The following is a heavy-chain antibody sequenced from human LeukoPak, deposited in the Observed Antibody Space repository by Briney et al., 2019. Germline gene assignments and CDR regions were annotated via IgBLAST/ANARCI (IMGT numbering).Heavy chain of an antibody. V-gene: IGHV3-7*01. J-gene: IGHJ4*02. CDR1: GFTFSSYW. CDR2: INQDGNEK. CDR3: ARDLRYLGYCTGGSCYSGGYYFDY. D-gene: IGHD2-15*01. Sequence: PGGSLRLSCAASGFTFSSYWMSWVRQAPGEGLEGVANINQDGNEKYYVDSVKGRFTISRDNAKKSVYLQMNSLRAEDTAVYYCARDLRYLGYCTGGSCYSGGYYFDYWGQGTLVTVSS.